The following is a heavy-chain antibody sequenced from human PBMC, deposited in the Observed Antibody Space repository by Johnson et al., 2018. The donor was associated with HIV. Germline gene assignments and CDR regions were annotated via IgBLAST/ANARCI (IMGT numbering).Heavy chain of an antibody. CDR3: ARAPEVRGVDAFDI. D-gene: IGHD3-10*01. Sequence: QEKLVESGGGMVQPGRSLRLSCAASGFAFRSYGMHWVRQSPGKGLEWVAVISFDGGDKYYADSVKGRFTISRDNSKSTFFLQMNILSAEDTAVYYCARAPEVRGVDAFDIWGQGTVVTVSS. CDR1: GFAFRSYG. CDR2: ISFDGGDK. V-gene: IGHV3-33*01. J-gene: IGHJ3*02.